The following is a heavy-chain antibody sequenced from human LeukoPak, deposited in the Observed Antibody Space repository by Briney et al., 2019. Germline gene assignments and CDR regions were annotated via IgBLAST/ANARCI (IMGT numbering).Heavy chain of an antibody. J-gene: IGHJ4*02. D-gene: IGHD3-10*01. CDR3: AAGSSVDY. Sequence: GGSLRLSCAASGFTFSNYWMNWVRQAPGKGLEWVANIKQDGSEKYYVDSVKGRFTISRDNAKNSLYLQMNSLRAEDTAVYYCAAGSSVDYWGQGTLVTVSS. CDR2: IKQDGSEK. CDR1: GFTFSNYW. V-gene: IGHV3-7*02.